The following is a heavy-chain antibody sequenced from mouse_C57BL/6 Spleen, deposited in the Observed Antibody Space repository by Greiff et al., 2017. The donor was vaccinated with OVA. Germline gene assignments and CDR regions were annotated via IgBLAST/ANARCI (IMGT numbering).Heavy chain of an antibody. J-gene: IGHJ1*03. D-gene: IGHD4-1*02. CDR1: GFTFSSYA. CDR2: ISSGGDYI. CDR3: TRVSTGTGYFDV. V-gene: IGHV5-9-1*02. Sequence: EVTVVESGAGLVKPGGSLKLSCAASGFTFSSYAMSWVRQTPEKRLEWVAYISSGGDYIYYAETVKGRFTISRDNARNTLYLLMSSLKSDYTAMYYCTRVSTGTGYFDVWGTGTTVTVSS.